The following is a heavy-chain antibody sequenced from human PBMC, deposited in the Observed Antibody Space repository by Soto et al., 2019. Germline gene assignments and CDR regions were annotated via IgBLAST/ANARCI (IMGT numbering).Heavy chain of an antibody. D-gene: IGHD2-2*01. V-gene: IGHV1-18*01. CDR2: ISDYNGDT. J-gene: IGHJ4*02. Sequence: QVQLGQSVAEVKTPGASVKVSCKTSGYTFSTYGIRWVRQAPGQGLEWMGWISDYNGDTKYAQRFQARVTMTTATSTSTAYMELRSLRSDDTAVYYCARDYCISTSCYGPDYWGQGTLVTVSS. CDR3: ARDYCISTSCYGPDY. CDR1: GYTFSTYG.